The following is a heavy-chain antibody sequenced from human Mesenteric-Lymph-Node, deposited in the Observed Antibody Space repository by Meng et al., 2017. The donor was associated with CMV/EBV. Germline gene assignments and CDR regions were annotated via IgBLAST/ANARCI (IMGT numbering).Heavy chain of an antibody. D-gene: IGHD3-3*01. J-gene: IGHJ5*02. CDR2: IYYSGST. V-gene: IGHV4-31*03. CDR1: SGASSRCAYY. CDR3: ARDGPTSGFDP. Sequence: TCTVSSGASSRCAYYWSGIGRHPGKGLECIGYIYYSGSTYYNPSLKSRLTISGDTSKNQFSLKLNSVTAADTAVYYCARDGPTSGFDPWGQGTLVTVSS.